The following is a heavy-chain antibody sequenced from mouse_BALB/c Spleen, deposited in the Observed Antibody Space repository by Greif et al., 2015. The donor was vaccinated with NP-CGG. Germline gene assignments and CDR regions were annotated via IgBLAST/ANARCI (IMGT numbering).Heavy chain of an antibody. CDR3: ARIALAYYGKGYAMDY. V-gene: IGHV2-2*02. Sequence: QVQLQQSGPGLVQPSQSLSITRTVSGFSLTSYGVHWVRQSPGKGLEWLGVIWSGGSTDYNAAFISRLSISKDNSKSQVFFKMNSLQANDTAIYYCARIALAYYGKGYAMDYWGQGTSVTVSS. D-gene: IGHD2-10*01. CDR2: IWSGGST. J-gene: IGHJ4*01. CDR1: GFSLTSYG.